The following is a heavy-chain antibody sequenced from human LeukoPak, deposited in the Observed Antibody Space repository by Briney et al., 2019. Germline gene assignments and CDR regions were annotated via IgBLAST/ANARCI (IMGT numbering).Heavy chain of an antibody. Sequence: SETLSLTCAVYGGSFSGDYWSWIRQPPGKGLEWIGEINHSGSTNYNPSLKSRVTISVETSKNQFSLRLSSVTAADTAVYYCARGPLGYSYGYDVWGKGTTVTVSS. J-gene: IGHJ6*04. CDR2: INHSGST. V-gene: IGHV4-34*01. CDR1: GGSFSGDY. CDR3: ARGPLGYSYGYDV. D-gene: IGHD5-18*01.